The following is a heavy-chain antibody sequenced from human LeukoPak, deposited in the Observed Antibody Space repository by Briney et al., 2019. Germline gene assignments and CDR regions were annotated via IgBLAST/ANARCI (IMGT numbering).Heavy chain of an antibody. Sequence: TGGSLRLSCAVSGFTFSTYGMNWVRQAPGKGLEWVSAISDNGGRTYYADSVKGRFTISRDNSKSTLYLQMNSLRAEDTAVYYCAKERGVSKPFDYWGQGTLVTVSS. V-gene: IGHV3-23*01. CDR1: GFTFSTYG. J-gene: IGHJ4*02. CDR3: AKERGVSKPFDY. CDR2: ISDNGGRT. D-gene: IGHD2-8*02.